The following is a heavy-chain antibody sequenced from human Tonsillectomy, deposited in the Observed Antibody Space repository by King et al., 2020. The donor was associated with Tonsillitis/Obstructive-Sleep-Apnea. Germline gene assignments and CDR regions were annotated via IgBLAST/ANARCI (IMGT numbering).Heavy chain of an antibody. V-gene: IGHV1-18*01. D-gene: IGHD3-22*01. CDR1: GYTFTSYG. Sequence: VQLVESGAEVKKPGASVKVSCKASGYTFTSYGISWVRQAPGQGLEWMGWISAYNGNTNYAQNLQGRVTLTTDTSTSTAYLDLRSLRSDDTAVYYCARDSMRHYFDSSDRSGYYTFAYWGQGTLVTVSS. CDR3: ARDSMRHYFDSSDRSGYYTFAY. CDR2: ISAYNGNT. J-gene: IGHJ4*02.